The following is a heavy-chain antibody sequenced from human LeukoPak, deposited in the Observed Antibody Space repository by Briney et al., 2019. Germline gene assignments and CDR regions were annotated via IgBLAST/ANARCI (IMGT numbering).Heavy chain of an antibody. CDR1: GYSFTSYW. D-gene: IGHD2-15*01. V-gene: IGHV5-51*01. CDR3: ARHLVDCSGGSCYTGDFDY. Sequence: GEPLQISWKGSGYSFTSYWIGWARRMPGKGREGMGIIYPGDSDTRTRPSFQGQVTISAHKSISTAYRQSSSLKASDTAMYYCARHLVDCSGGSCYTGDFDYWGQGTLVTVSS. J-gene: IGHJ4*02. CDR2: IYPGDSDT.